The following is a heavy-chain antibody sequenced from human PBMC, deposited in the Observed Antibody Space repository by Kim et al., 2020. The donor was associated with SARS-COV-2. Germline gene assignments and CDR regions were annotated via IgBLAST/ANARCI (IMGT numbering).Heavy chain of an antibody. V-gene: IGHV3-21*01. Sequence: GGSLRLSCAASGFTFSSYSLNWVRQAPGKGLEWVSSISSSASYIFYADSVKGRFIISRDNAKNSLYLQMNSLRAEDTAVYYCAMGPYYGSGYHYTMDVWGQGTTVTVSS. CDR3: AMGPYYGSGYHYTMDV. D-gene: IGHD3-10*01. J-gene: IGHJ6*02. CDR2: ISSSASYI. CDR1: GFTFSSYS.